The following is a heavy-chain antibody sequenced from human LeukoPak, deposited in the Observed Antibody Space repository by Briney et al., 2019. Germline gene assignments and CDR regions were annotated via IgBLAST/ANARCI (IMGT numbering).Heavy chain of an antibody. CDR3: ARSRSADTAMIYFDY. CDR1: GFTFSDYY. J-gene: IGHJ4*02. Sequence: GGSLRLSCAASGFTFSDYYMTWIRRAPGRGLEWVSYISSSGSTIYYADSVKGRFTISRDNAKNSLYLQTDSLRAEDTAVYYCARSRSADTAMIYFDYWGQGTLVTVSS. CDR2: ISSSGSTI. V-gene: IGHV3-11*01. D-gene: IGHD5-18*01.